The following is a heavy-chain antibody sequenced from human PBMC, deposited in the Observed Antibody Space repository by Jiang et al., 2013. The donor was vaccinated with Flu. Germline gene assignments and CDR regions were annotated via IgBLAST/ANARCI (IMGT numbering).Heavy chain of an antibody. CDR3: ARHFQWEVVGIDY. CDR2: FYYSGSS. V-gene: IGHV4-39*01. Sequence: SISSSTFLLGLDPPVPGKGLEWIGSFYYSGSSYYTPSLKSRVSISVETSKNQFSLKLTSVTGADTAVYYCARHFQWEVVGIDYWGQGTLVTVSP. CDR1: SISSSTFL. J-gene: IGHJ4*02. D-gene: IGHD1-26*01.